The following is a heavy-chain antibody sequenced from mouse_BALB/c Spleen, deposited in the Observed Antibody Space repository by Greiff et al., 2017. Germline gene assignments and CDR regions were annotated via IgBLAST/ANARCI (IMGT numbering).Heavy chain of an antibody. V-gene: IGHV1-74*01. Sequence: QVHVKQPGAELVRPGASVKPSCKASGYTFTSDWTNWGKERPEQGLGWIGRIDPYDSETHYNQKFKDKAILTVDKSSSTAYMQLSSLTSEDSAVYYCAGPGSSPWYFDYWGQGTTLTVSS. J-gene: IGHJ2*01. CDR1: GYTFTSDW. D-gene: IGHD1-1*01. CDR2: IDPYDSET. CDR3: AGPGSSPWYFDY.